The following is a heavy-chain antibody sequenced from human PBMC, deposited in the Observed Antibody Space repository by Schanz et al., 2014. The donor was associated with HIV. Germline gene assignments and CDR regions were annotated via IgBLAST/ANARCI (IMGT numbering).Heavy chain of an antibody. CDR1: GFTLSSYG. V-gene: IGHV3-33*06. J-gene: IGHJ4*02. CDR3: AKDIEVVVAAMGFDY. D-gene: IGHD2-15*01. Sequence: QVQLVESGGGVVQPGRSLRLSCAVSGFTLSSYGMHWVRQAPGKGLEWVAVIWYDGSNKYYADSVKGRFTTSRDNSKNTLYLQMNSLRAEDTAVYYCAKDIEVVVAAMGFDYWGQGTLVTVSS. CDR2: IWYDGSNK.